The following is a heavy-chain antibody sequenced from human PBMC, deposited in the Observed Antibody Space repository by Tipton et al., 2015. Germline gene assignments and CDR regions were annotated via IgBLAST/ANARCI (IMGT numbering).Heavy chain of an antibody. V-gene: IGHV3-33*01. D-gene: IGHD3-22*01. CDR2: IWDEGSNK. CDR1: GFTFSSYG. J-gene: IGHJ4*02. Sequence: SLRLSCAASGFTFSSYGMHWVRQAPGKGLEWVAVIWDEGSNKYYADSVKGRFTISRDNSKNTLYLQMNSLRVEDTAVYYCARGPTMIVVVIPTGDFDYWGQGTLVTVSS. CDR3: ARGPTMIVVVIPTGDFDY.